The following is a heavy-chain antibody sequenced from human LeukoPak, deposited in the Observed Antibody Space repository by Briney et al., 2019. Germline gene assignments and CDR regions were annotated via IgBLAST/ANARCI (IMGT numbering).Heavy chain of an antibody. Sequence: SGGSLRLSCAASGYTFSSYAMHWVRQAPGKGLEYVSAISSNGGSTYYANSVKGRFTISRDNSKNTLYLQMGSLRAEDMAVYYCARDGLRFLEWLFDYMDVWGKGTTVTVSS. CDR2: ISSNGGST. V-gene: IGHV3-64*01. J-gene: IGHJ6*03. CDR3: ARDGLRFLEWLFDYMDV. D-gene: IGHD3-3*01. CDR1: GYTFSSYA.